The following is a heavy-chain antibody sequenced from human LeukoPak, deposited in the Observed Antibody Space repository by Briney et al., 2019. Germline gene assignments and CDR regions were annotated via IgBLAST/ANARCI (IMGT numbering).Heavy chain of an antibody. V-gene: IGHV3-7*01. CDR2: IKHDGSTK. D-gene: IGHD2-8*01. CDR3: ARDTDGNLDH. CDR1: GFTFSSSW. J-gene: IGHJ4*02. Sequence: GGSLRLSCAASGFTFSSSWMAWVRQAPGKGLEWMANIKHDGSTKHSVDSVTGRFTISRDNAKNSLYLQMNSLRAEDTAVYYCARDTDGNLDHWGQGTLVTVSS.